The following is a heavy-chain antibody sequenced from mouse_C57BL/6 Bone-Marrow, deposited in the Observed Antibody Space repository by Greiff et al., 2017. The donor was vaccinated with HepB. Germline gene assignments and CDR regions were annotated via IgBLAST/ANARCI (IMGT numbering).Heavy chain of an antibody. V-gene: IGHV1-55*01. CDR1: GYTFTSYW. Sequence: QVQLQQSGAELVKPGASVKMSCKASGYTFTSYWITWVKQRPGQGLEWIGDIYPGSGSTNYNEKFKSKATLTVDTSSSTAYMQLSSLTSEDSAVYYCARAYYSNCRFAYWGQGTLVTVSA. CDR2: IYPGSGST. D-gene: IGHD2-5*01. CDR3: ARAYYSNCRFAY. J-gene: IGHJ3*01.